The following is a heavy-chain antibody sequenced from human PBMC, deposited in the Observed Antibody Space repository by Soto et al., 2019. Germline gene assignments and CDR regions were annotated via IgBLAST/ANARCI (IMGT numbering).Heavy chain of an antibody. D-gene: IGHD4-4*01. V-gene: IGHV4-31*03. J-gene: IGHJ4*02. Sequence: SETLSLTCTVSGGSISSGGYYWSWIRQHPGKGLEWIGYIYYSGSTYYNPSLKSRVTISVDTSKNQFSLKLSSVTAADTAVYYCAYSNYVPYYFDYWGQGTLVTVSS. CDR1: GGSISSGGYY. CDR3: AYSNYVPYYFDY. CDR2: IYYSGST.